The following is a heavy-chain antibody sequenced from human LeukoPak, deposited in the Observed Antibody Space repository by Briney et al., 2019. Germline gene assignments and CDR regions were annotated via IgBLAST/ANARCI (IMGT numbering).Heavy chain of an antibody. V-gene: IGHV1-24*01. CDR3: ATESHYYDSSGPTPSWFDP. Sequence: ASVKVSCKVSGYTLTEFSMHWVRQAPGKGLEWMGGFDPEDGETIYAQKFQGRVTMTEDTSTDTAYMELSSLRSEDTAVYYCATESHYYDSSGPTPSWFDPWGQGTLVTVSS. J-gene: IGHJ5*02. CDR1: GYTLTEFS. CDR2: FDPEDGET. D-gene: IGHD3-22*01.